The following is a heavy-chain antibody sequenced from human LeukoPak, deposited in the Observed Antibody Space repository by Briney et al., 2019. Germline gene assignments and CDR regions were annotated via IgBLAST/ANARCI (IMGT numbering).Heavy chain of an antibody. CDR1: GFTFSSYA. CDR2: ISGSGGST. D-gene: IGHD1-26*01. J-gene: IGHJ4*02. V-gene: IGHV3-23*01. Sequence: GGSLRLSCAASGFTFSSYAMSWIRQAPGKGLEWVSAISGSGGSTYYADSVKGRFTISRDNSKNTLYLQMNSLRAEDTAVYYCAKGRVGVKYYFDYWGQGTLVTVSS. CDR3: AKGRVGVKYYFDY.